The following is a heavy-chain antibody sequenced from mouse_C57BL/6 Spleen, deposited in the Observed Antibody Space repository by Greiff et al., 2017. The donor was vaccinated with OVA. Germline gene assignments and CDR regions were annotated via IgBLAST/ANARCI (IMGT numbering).Heavy chain of an antibody. CDR1: GYTFTDYE. V-gene: IGHV1-15*01. CDR2: IDPETGGT. J-gene: IGHJ3*01. CDR3: TRSGQYSNYVWFAY. D-gene: IGHD2-5*01. Sequence: QVHVKQSGAELVRPGASVTLSCKASGYTFTDYEMHWVKRTPVHGLEWIGAIDPETGGTSYNQKFKGKAILTADKSSSTAYMERRSLTSEDSAVYYGTRSGQYSNYVWFAYWGQGTLVTVSA.